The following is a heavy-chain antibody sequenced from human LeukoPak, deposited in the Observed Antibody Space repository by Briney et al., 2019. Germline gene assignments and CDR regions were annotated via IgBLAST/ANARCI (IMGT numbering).Heavy chain of an antibody. Sequence: SEILSLTCSVSGGSIISNHYFGWIRQPPGKGLEWIGSIFFNGSTYYSSSLKSRVTISVDTSKNQFSLRLRFVTAADTAVYYCARDAGFDIWGHGTMVTVSS. J-gene: IGHJ3*02. CDR1: GGSIISNHY. CDR3: ARDAGFDI. V-gene: IGHV4-39*07. CDR2: IFFNGST.